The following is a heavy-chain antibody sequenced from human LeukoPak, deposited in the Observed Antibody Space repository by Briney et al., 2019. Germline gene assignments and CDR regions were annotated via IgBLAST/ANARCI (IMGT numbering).Heavy chain of an antibody. D-gene: IGHD2-2*01. Sequence: ASVKVSCKASGYTFTSYGISWVRQAPGQGLEWMGWISAYNGNTNYAQKLQGRVTMTTDTSTSTAYMELRSLRSDDTAVYYCAVHRYCSSTSCYWFDPWGQGTLATVSS. CDR2: ISAYNGNT. V-gene: IGHV1-18*01. CDR3: AVHRYCSSTSCYWFDP. J-gene: IGHJ5*02. CDR1: GYTFTSYG.